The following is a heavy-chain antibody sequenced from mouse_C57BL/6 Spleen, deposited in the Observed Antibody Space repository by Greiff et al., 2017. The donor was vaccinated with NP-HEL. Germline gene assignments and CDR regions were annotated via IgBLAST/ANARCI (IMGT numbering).Heavy chain of an antibody. J-gene: IGHJ2*01. CDR3: ARYYYGSSSFDY. D-gene: IGHD1-1*01. CDR2: IDPSDSYT. Sequence: QVHVKQPGAELVMPGASVKLSCKASGYTFTSYWMHWVKQRPGQGLEWIGEIDPSDSYTNYNQKFKGKSTLTVDKSSSTAYMQLSSLTSEDSAVYYCARYYYGSSSFDYWGQGTTLTVSS. CDR1: GYTFTSYW. V-gene: IGHV1-69*01.